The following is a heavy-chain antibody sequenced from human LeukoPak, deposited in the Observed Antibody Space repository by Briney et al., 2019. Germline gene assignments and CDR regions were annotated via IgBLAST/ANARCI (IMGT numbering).Heavy chain of an antibody. J-gene: IGHJ3*02. D-gene: IGHD3-22*01. CDR3: ARDLGYYYDSSGYYYGKTGDDFDI. Sequence: SVKVSCKSSGGTFSSYAISWVRQAPGQGLEWMGRIIPIFGTANYAQKFQGRVTITTDESTSTASMALSSLRSEDTAVYYCARDLGYYYDSSGYYYGKTGDDFDIWGQGTMVTVSS. CDR1: GGTFSSYA. V-gene: IGHV1-69*05. CDR2: IIPIFGTA.